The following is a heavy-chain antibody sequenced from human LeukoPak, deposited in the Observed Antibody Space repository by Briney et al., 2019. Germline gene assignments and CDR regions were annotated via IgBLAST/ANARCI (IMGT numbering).Heavy chain of an antibody. CDR2: ISDDGSKK. CDR1: GFTFSSYG. D-gene: IGHD3-16*01. J-gene: IGHJ4*02. V-gene: IGHV3-30*18. CDR3: AKDGQGLTYYFDY. Sequence: PGGSLRLSCVVSGFTFSSYGMHWVRQAPGEGLEWVAVISDDGSKKYYVDSVKGRFTISRDNSKNTLYLQMNSLRAEDTAVYYCAKDGQGLTYYFDYWGQGTLVTVSS.